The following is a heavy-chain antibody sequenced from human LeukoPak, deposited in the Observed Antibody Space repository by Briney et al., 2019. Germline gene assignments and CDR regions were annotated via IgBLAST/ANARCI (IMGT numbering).Heavy chain of an antibody. Sequence: ASVKVSCKASGYTFTSYGISWVRQAPGQGLEWMGWISAYNGNTNYAQKLQGRVTITTDTSTSTAYMELRSLRSEDTAVYYCARGYLILSGYGPFDYWGQGTLVTVSP. CDR2: ISAYNGNT. J-gene: IGHJ4*02. CDR1: GYTFTSYG. D-gene: IGHD3-9*01. V-gene: IGHV1-18*04. CDR3: ARGYLILSGYGPFDY.